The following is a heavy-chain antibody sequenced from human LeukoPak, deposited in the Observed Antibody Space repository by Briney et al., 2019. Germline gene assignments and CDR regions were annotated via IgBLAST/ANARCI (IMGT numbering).Heavy chain of an antibody. CDR3: ARGRYFDWLLTHDAFDI. CDR1: GGSISSYY. J-gene: IGHJ3*02. D-gene: IGHD3-9*01. Sequence: SETLSLTCTVSGGSISSYYWSWIRQPPGKGLEWIGYIYYSGSTNYNPSLKSRVTISVDTSKNQFSLKLSSVTAADTAVYYCARGRYFDWLLTHDAFDIWGQGIMVTVSS. V-gene: IGHV4-59*01. CDR2: IYYSGST.